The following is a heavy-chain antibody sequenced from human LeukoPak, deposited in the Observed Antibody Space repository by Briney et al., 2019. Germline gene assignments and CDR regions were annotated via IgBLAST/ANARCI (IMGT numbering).Heavy chain of an antibody. CDR1: GFTFCRYW. D-gene: IGHD5-24*01. Sequence: PGGSPRLSCAASGFTFCRYWMHWVREAPGEGLVWVSRMNSDGSNTSYADSVKGRFTISRDNAKNSLYLQMNSLRAEDTAVYYCARDNDGLTDYWGQGTLVTVSS. CDR3: ARDNDGLTDY. J-gene: IGHJ4*02. V-gene: IGHV3-74*01. CDR2: MNSDGSNT.